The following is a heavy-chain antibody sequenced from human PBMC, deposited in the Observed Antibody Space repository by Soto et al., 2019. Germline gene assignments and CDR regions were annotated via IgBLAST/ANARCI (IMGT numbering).Heavy chain of an antibody. Sequence: PSETLSLTCAVYGGSFSDYYWTWIRQPPGKGLEWIGYTYYSGRTNYNPSLKSRVSISVDTSKNHFSLQLRSVTAADTAVYYCARVGGDDFGDSGGFDYWGQGTLVTVSS. CDR2: TYYSGRT. CDR3: ARVGGDDFGDSGGFDY. CDR1: GGSFSDYY. D-gene: IGHD4-17*01. V-gene: IGHV4-59*01. J-gene: IGHJ4*02.